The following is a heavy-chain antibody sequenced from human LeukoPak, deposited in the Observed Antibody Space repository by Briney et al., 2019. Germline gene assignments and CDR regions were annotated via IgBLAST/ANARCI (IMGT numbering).Heavy chain of an antibody. D-gene: IGHD1-26*01. V-gene: IGHV4-59*01. CDR1: GGSISSYY. CDR2: IYYSGST. J-gene: IGHJ4*02. Sequence: SETLSLTCTVSGGSISSYYWSWIRQPPGKGLEWIGYIYYSGSTNYSPSLKSRVTISVDTSKNQFSLKLSSVTAADTAVYYCARAQYSGSYGYYFDYWGQGTLVTVSS. CDR3: ARAQYSGSYGYYFDY.